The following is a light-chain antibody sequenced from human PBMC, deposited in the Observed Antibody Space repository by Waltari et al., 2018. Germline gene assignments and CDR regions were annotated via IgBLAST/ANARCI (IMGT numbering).Light chain of an antibody. CDR3: QKYDRLPAT. CDR2: DTS. Sequence: EIVLTQSPGTLSLSPGETATLSCRASQTVGKALTCYQQKPGQAPRLLIYDTSRRAPGIPDRFSVSVFGTDFSLTISRLEPEDFAVYYCQKYDRLPATFGQGTKVEIK. CDR1: QTVGKA. V-gene: IGKV3-20*01. J-gene: IGKJ1*01.